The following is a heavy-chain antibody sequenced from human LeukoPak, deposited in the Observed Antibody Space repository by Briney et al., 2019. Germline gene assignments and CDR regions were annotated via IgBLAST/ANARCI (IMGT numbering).Heavy chain of an antibody. CDR2: TYYRSKWYN. CDR3: AREGRSSWYFEGFDY. D-gene: IGHD6-13*01. Sequence: SQTLSLTCAISGGSVSSNSAAWNWIRQSPSRGLEWLGSTYYRSKWYNDYAVSVKSRITINPDTSKNQFSLQLNSVTPEDTAVYYCAREGRSSWYFEGFDYWGQGTLVTVSS. J-gene: IGHJ4*02. V-gene: IGHV6-1*01. CDR1: GGSVSSNSAA.